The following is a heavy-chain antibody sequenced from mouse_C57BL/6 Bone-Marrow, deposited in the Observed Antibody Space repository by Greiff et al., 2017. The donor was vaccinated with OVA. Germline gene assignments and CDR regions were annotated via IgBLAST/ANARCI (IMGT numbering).Heavy chain of an antibody. CDR2: ISSGGSYT. Sequence: EVKLVESGGDLVKPGGSLKLSCAASGFTFSSYGMSWVRQTPDKRLEWVATISSGGSYTYYPDSVKGRFTISRDNAKNTLYLQMSSLKSEDTAMYYCARQRTGGRYYFDYWGQGTTLTVSS. CDR1: GFTFSSYG. CDR3: ARQRTGGRYYFDY. J-gene: IGHJ2*01. V-gene: IGHV5-6*01.